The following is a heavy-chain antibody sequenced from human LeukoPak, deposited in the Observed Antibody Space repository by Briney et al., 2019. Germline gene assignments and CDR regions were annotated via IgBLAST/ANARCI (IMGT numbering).Heavy chain of an antibody. Sequence: ASVTVSCKASGYTFTSYDINWVRQAPGQGLEWMGWMNPNSGNTGYAQKFQGRVTMTRNTSISTAYMELSSLRSEDTAVYYCAQLERVDDAFDIWGQGTMVTVSS. CDR1: GYTFTSYD. CDR2: MNPNSGNT. J-gene: IGHJ3*02. V-gene: IGHV1-8*01. D-gene: IGHD1-1*01. CDR3: AQLERVDDAFDI.